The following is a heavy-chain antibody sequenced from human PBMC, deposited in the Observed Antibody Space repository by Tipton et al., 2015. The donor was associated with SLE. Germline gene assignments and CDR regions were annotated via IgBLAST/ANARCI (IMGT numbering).Heavy chain of an antibody. D-gene: IGHD6-13*01. J-gene: IGHJ3*02. CDR1: GFNFSSYA. Sequence: SLRLSCAASGFNFSSYAMHWVRQAPGKGLEWVAFISYDGRNKYYADSVKGRFTISRDNSKNTLYLQMNSLRAEDKAVYYCARSIAAAGMDDGFDIWGQGTMVTVSS. CDR3: ARSIAAAGMDDGFDI. CDR2: ISYDGRNK. V-gene: IGHV3-30*04.